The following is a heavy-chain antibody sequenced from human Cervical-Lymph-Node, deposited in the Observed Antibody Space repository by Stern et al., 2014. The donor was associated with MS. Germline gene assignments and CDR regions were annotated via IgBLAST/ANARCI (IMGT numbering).Heavy chain of an antibody. CDR2: VYYSGRT. J-gene: IGHJ4*02. CDR1: GDSMRNYY. CDR3: ARDVSPFFF. D-gene: IGHD2/OR15-2a*01. V-gene: IGHV4-59*01. Sequence: QVQLQESGPGLVKPSETLSLTCTVSGDSMRNYYWSWIRQPPGKGMEWIGNVYYSGRTKYNPSLKSRVSLAVDPSKNQFSLMLNSVTAADTAVYYCARDVSPFFFWGRGTLVTVSS.